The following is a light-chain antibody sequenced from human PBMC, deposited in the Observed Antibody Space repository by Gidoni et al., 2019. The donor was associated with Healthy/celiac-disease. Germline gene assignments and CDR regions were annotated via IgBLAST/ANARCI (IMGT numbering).Light chain of an antibody. J-gene: IGKJ1*01. V-gene: IGKV4-1*01. CDR1: QSVLYSSNNKNY. CDR2: WAS. Sequence: DIVMTQSPDSLAVSLGERATINCKSSQSVLYSSNNKNYLAWYQQKPGQPPKLLIYWASTRESGVPDRFSGSGSGTDFTLTISSPQAEDVAVYYCQQYYSTPRTFGQGTQVEIK. CDR3: QQYYSTPRT.